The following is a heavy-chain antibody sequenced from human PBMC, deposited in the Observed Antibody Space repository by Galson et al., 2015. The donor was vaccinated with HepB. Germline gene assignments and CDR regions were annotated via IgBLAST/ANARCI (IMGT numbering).Heavy chain of an antibody. V-gene: IGHV3-48*02. CDR1: GFTFSSYS. CDR2: ISSSSSTI. D-gene: IGHD6-19*01. Sequence: SLRLSCAASGFTFSSYSMNWVRLAPGKGLEWVSYISSSSSTIYYADSVKGRFTISRDNAKNSLYLQMNSLRDEDTAVYYCARDEAGSGWYRFVPFDYWGQGTLVTVSS. CDR3: ARDEAGSGWYRFVPFDY. J-gene: IGHJ4*02.